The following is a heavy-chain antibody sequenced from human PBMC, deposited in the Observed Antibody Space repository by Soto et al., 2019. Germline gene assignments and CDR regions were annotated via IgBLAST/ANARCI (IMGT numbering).Heavy chain of an antibody. CDR1: GGSITSGGYY. CDR3: ARGPAYIDGWRTFDL. Sequence: PSETLSLTCTVSGGSITSGGYYWSWTRQHPGKGLEWIGYTYYNGDTKYNPALRSRVTMSEDTSKNQFSLRLSSVTAADTAVYFCARGPAYIDGWRTFDLWGRGILVTVSS. J-gene: IGHJ4*02. V-gene: IGHV4-31*03. CDR2: TYYNGDT. D-gene: IGHD6-19*01.